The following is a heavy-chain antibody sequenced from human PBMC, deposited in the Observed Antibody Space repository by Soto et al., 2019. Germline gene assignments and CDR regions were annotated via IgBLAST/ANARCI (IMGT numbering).Heavy chain of an antibody. CDR2: IYWDDDK. V-gene: IGHV2-5*02. CDR3: APTFPRQPAGSSGGRFPPAVDP. D-gene: IGHD2-15*01. CDR1: GFSLTTSGVG. J-gene: IGHJ5*02. Sequence: QITLKESGPTLLKPTQTLTLTCTFSGFSLTTSGVGVGWIRQPPGKALEWLALIYWDDDKRYSPSLHSRLTIPKDTPKTPVVLTMTNTGPVDTATYYCAPTFPRQPAGSSGGRFPPAVDPGGQGPLVPVSP.